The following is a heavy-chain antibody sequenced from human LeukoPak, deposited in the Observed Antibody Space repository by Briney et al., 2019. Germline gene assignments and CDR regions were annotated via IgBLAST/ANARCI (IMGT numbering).Heavy chain of an antibody. V-gene: IGHV4-4*07. CDR1: GGSISSYY. Sequence: PSETLSLTCTVSGGSISSYYWSWIRRPAGKGLKWIGRIYTSGSTNYNPSLKSRVTISVDKSKNQFSLKLSSVTAADTAVYYCARGLGNYGYWGQGTLDSVSS. CDR3: ARGLGNYGY. CDR2: IYTSGST. J-gene: IGHJ4*02. D-gene: IGHD5-12*01.